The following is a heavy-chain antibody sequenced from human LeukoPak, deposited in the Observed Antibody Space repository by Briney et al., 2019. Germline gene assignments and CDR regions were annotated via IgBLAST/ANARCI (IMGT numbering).Heavy chain of an antibody. CDR3: ARVFYYDSSGYSPARAFDI. V-gene: IGHV1-2*02. CDR1: GYTFTGYY. D-gene: IGHD3-22*01. J-gene: IGHJ3*02. CDR2: INPNSGGT. Sequence: ASVKVSCKASGYTFTGYYMHWVRQAPGQGLEWMGWINPNSGGTNYAQKLQGRVTMTRDTSISTAYMELSRLRSDDTAVYYCARVFYYDSSGYSPARAFDIWGQGTMVTVSS.